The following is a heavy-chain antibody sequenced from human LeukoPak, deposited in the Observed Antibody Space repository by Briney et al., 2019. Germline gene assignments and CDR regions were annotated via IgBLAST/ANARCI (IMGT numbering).Heavy chain of an antibody. D-gene: IGHD6-13*01. CDR2: IYHSGST. Sequence: SETLSLTCAVSGGSISSSNWWSWVRQPPGKGLEWIGEIYHSGSTNYNPSLKSRVTISVDKSKNQFSLKLSSVTAADTAVYYCARGRGIAAAGTIFDYWGQGTLVTVSS. V-gene: IGHV4-4*02. J-gene: IGHJ4*02. CDR1: GGSISSSNW. CDR3: ARGRGIAAAGTIFDY.